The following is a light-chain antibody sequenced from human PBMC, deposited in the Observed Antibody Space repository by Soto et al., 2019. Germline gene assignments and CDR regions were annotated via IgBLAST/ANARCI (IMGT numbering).Light chain of an antibody. CDR3: QHYGTSLYT. Sequence: DIQMTQSPSSVSASVEDTVTITCRASQGISRWLAWYQQKLGKAPKLLIYGASSRATGIPDRFSGSGSGTDFTLTISRLEPEDFAVYYCQHYGTSLYTFGQGTKLEIK. CDR1: QGISRW. V-gene: IGKV1-12*01. J-gene: IGKJ2*01. CDR2: GAS.